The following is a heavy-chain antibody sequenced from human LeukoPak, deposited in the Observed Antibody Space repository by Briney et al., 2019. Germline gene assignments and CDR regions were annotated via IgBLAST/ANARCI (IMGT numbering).Heavy chain of an antibody. Sequence: SETLSLTCTVSGGSISSYYWSWIRQPPGKGLEWIGYINYSGSTNYNPSLKSRVTISVDTSKNQFSLKLSSVTAADTAVYYCARGEPAFSSGWYTYYFDYWGQGTLVTVSS. CDR1: GGSISSYY. CDR3: ARGEPAFSSGWYTYYFDY. V-gene: IGHV4-59*01. D-gene: IGHD6-19*01. J-gene: IGHJ4*02. CDR2: INYSGST.